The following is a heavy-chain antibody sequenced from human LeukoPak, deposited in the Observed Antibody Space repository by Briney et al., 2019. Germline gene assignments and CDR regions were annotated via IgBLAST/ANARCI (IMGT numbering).Heavy chain of an antibody. Sequence: ASVKVSCKASGYTFTSYGISWVRQAPGQGLEWMGWISAYNGNTNYAQKLQGRVTMTTDTSTSTAYMELRSLRSDDTAVYYCARGSRGNIVSSLLDYWAREPWSPSPQ. CDR1: GYTFTSYG. J-gene: IGHJ4*02. V-gene: IGHV1-18*01. CDR2: ISAYNGNT. D-gene: IGHD2/OR15-2a*01. CDR3: ARGSRGNIVSSLLDY.